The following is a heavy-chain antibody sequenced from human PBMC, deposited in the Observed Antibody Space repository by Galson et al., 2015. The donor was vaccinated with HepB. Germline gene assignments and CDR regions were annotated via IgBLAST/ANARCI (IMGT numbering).Heavy chain of an antibody. CDR3: AKDFYSGYDPGDYYYYYYMDV. D-gene: IGHD5-12*01. J-gene: IGHJ6*03. Sequence: SLRLSCAASGFTFSSYGMHWVRQAPGKGLEWVAVISYDGSNKYYADSVKGRFTISRDNSKNTLYLQMNSLRAEDTAVYYCAKDFYSGYDPGDYYYYYYMDVWGKGTTVTVSS. V-gene: IGHV3-30*18. CDR1: GFTFSSYG. CDR2: ISYDGSNK.